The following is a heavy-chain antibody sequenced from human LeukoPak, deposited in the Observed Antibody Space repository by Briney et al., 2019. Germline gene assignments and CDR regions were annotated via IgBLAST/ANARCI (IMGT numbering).Heavy chain of an antibody. CDR1: GFTFDDYA. J-gene: IGHJ4*01. D-gene: IGHD1-26*01. Sequence: GGSLRLSCAASGFTFDDYAMHWVRQAPGKGLEWVSLISGDGGSTYYADSVKGRFTISRDNSKNSLYLQMNSLRTEDTALYYCATEKIVGAGFDYWDQEPWSPSPQ. V-gene: IGHV3-43*02. CDR3: ATEKIVGAGFDY. CDR2: ISGDGGST.